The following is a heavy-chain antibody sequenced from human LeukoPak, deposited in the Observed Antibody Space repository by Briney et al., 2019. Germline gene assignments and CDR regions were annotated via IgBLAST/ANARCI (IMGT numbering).Heavy chain of an antibody. CDR3: ARTYNSDSSGYYRHFDY. Sequence: GGSLRLSCAASGFTFSDYYMSWIRQAPGKGLEWVSYISSSGSTIYYADSVKGRFTISRDNAENSLYLQMDSLGAEDTAVYYCARTYNSDSSGYYRHFDYWGQGTLVTVSS. CDR2: ISSSGSTI. J-gene: IGHJ4*02. V-gene: IGHV3-11*04. D-gene: IGHD3-22*01. CDR1: GFTFSDYY.